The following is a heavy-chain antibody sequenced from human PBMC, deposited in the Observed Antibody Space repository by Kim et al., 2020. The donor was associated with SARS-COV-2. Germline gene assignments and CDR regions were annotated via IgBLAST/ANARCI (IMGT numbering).Heavy chain of an antibody. CDR2: ISSSTSTI. D-gene: IGHD3-10*01. Sequence: GGSLRLSCAASGFTFSGYSMNWVRQAPGKGLEWVSYISSSTSTIYYTDSVKGRFTISRDHAKNSLYLQMNSLRAEDTAVYFCARGGYGSGTYTPNYFDSWGQGTLVTVSX. J-gene: IGHJ4*02. CDR1: GFTFSGYS. V-gene: IGHV3-48*01. CDR3: ARGGYGSGTYTPNYFDS.